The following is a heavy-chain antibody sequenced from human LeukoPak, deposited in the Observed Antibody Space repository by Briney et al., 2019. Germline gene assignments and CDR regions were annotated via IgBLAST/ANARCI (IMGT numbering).Heavy chain of an antibody. CDR2: IYPGDSDT. D-gene: IGHD3-10*01. CDR1: GYRFTSYW. J-gene: IGHJ5*02. V-gene: IGHV5-51*01. CDR3: ARQRFTMRAYAGNWFDP. Sequence: PGESLKISCKGSGYRFTSYWIGWVRQMPGKGQEWMGIIYPGDSDTRYNPSFQDQVTIPADKSISTAYLQWSSLKASDTAMYYCARQRFTMRAYAGNWFDPWGQGTLVTVSS.